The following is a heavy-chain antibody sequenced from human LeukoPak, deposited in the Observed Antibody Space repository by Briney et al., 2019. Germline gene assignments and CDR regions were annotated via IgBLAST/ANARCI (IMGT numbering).Heavy chain of an antibody. J-gene: IGHJ6*03. Sequence: ASVKVSCKASGYTFTSYYMHWVRQAPGQGLEWMGIINPSGGSTSYAQKFQGRVTMTRDMSTSTVYMELSSLRSEDTAVYYCARGRYGSGSYSYYYYYYMDAWGKGTTVTVSS. CDR1: GYTFTSYY. CDR2: INPSGGST. CDR3: ARGRYGSGSYSYYYYYYMDA. D-gene: IGHD3-10*01. V-gene: IGHV1-46*01.